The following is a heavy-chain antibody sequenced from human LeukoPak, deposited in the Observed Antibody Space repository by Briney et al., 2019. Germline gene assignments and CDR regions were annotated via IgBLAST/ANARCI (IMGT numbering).Heavy chain of an antibody. V-gene: IGHV4-30-4*08. CDR3: ARTSGSYLYYFDY. J-gene: IGHJ4*02. CDR2: IYYSGST. CDR1: GGSISSGDYY. D-gene: IGHD1-26*01. Sequence: SETLSLTXTVSGGSISSGDYYWSWIRQPPGKGLEWIGYIYYSGSTYYNPSLKSRVTISVDTSKNQFSLKLSSVTAADTAVYYCARTSGSYLYYFDYWGQGTLVTVSS.